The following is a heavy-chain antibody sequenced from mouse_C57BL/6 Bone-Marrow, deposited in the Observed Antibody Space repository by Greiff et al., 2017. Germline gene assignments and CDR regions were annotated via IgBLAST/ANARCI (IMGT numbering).Heavy chain of an antibody. CDR1: GYTFTSYW. CDR2: INPSSGYT. D-gene: IGHD3-2*02. CDR3: ARSVKQLRLRTNYFDY. Sequence: QVQLQQSGAELAKPGASVKLSCKASGYTFTSYWMHWVKQRPGQGLEWIGYINPSSGYTKYNQKFKDKATLTADKSSSTAYMQLSSLTYEDSSVYYCARSVKQLRLRTNYFDYWGQGTTLTVSS. V-gene: IGHV1-7*01. J-gene: IGHJ2*01.